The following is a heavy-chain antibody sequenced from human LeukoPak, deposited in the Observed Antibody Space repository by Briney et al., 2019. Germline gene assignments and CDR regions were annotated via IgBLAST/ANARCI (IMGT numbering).Heavy chain of an antibody. D-gene: IGHD6-13*01. J-gene: IGHJ4*02. CDR3: AKDLRPGIAAAGTPYYFDY. V-gene: IGHV3-23*01. CDR2: ISGSGGST. CDR1: GFTFSSYA. Sequence: GGSLRLSCAASGFTFSSYAMSWVRQAPGKGLEWVSAISGSGGSTYYADSVKGRFTISRDNSKNTLYLQMNSLRAEDTAVYYCAKDLRPGIAAAGTPYYFDYWGQGTLVTVSP.